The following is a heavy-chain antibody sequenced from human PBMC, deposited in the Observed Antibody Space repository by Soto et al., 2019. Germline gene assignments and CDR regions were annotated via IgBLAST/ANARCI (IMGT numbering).Heavy chain of an antibody. CDR1: GFHFRSYA. V-gene: IGHV3-30-3*01. Sequence: GGSLRLSCTSSGFHFRSYAMHWVRQAPGKGLEWVAVISYDGSNKYYADSVKGRFTISRDNSKNTLYLQMNSLRAEDTAVYYCARDWGPTTVNWFDPWGQGTLVTVSS. J-gene: IGHJ5*02. CDR2: ISYDGSNK. CDR3: ARDWGPTTVNWFDP. D-gene: IGHD4-4*01.